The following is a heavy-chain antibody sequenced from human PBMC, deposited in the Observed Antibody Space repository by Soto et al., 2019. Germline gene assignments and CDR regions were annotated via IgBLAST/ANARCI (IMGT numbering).Heavy chain of an antibody. D-gene: IGHD5-12*01. Sequence: ASVKVSCKASGYTFTSYGISWVRQAPGQGLEWMGWISAYNGNTNYAQKLQGRVTMTTDTSTSTAYMELRSLSSDDTAVYYCARALGYSGYAGMDVWGQGTTVTVSS. V-gene: IGHV1-18*01. CDR3: ARALGYSGYAGMDV. J-gene: IGHJ6*02. CDR2: ISAYNGNT. CDR1: GYTFTSYG.